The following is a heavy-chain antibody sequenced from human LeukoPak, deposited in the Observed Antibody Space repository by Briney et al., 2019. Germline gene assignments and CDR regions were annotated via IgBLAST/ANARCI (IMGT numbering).Heavy chain of an antibody. CDR1: GFTFSTYY. V-gene: IGHV3-11*04. D-gene: IGHD1/OR15-1a*01. CDR3: ARDNNNGFDY. CDR2: ITSSGATR. Sequence: PGGSLRLSCAASGFTFSTYYMSWIRQAPEKGLEWLSYITSSGATRDYADSVKGRFTISRDNAKNSLYLQMNSLRAEDTAVYYCARDNNNGFDYWGQGILVTVSS. J-gene: IGHJ4*02.